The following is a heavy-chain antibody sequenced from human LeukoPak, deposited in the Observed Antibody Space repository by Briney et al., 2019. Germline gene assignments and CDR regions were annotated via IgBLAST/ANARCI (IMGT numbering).Heavy chain of an antibody. V-gene: IGHV1-3*01. D-gene: IGHD4-17*01. CDR2: INAGKGNT. J-gene: IGHJ4*02. Sequence: ASVKVSCKASGYTFTSYAMHWVRQAPGQRLEWRGWINAGKGNTKYSQKFQGRVTITRDTSASTAYLGLSSLRSEDTAVYSCARVASGRTVTTPFDYWGRGTLVTVSS. CDR1: GYTFTSYA. CDR3: ARVASGRTVTTPFDY.